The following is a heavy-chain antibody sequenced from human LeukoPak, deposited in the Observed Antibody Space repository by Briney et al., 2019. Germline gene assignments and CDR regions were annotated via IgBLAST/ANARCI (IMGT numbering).Heavy chain of an antibody. Sequence: PGGSLRLSCAASGFTFSSYWMSWVRQAPGRGLEWVAVISSDGNYKYYADSVKGRFTISRDNSKNTMYLRMNSLKREDTAVYYCATLHKDIVTTINPDYFDSWGQGTLVTVSS. CDR1: GFTFSSYW. D-gene: IGHD5-12*01. CDR3: ATLHKDIVTTINPDYFDS. V-gene: IGHV3-30*03. J-gene: IGHJ4*02. CDR2: ISSDGNYK.